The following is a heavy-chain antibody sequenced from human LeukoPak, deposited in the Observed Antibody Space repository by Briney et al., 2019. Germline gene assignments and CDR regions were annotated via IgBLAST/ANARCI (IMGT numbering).Heavy chain of an antibody. CDR3: ARGRGFSGYYYY. CDR2: INHSGST. Sequence: SETLSLTCAVYGGSFSGYYWSWIRQPPGKGLEWIGEINHSGSTNYNPSLKSRVTILVDTSKNQFSLKLSSVTAADTAVYYCARGRGFSGYYYYWGQGTLVTVSS. D-gene: IGHD3-22*01. J-gene: IGHJ4*02. V-gene: IGHV4-34*01. CDR1: GGSFSGYY.